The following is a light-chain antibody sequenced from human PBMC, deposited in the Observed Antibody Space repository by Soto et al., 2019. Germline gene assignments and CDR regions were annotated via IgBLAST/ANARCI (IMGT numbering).Light chain of an antibody. V-gene: IGKV3-20*01. Sequence: EIMLTQPPGTLSLSPGEIATLSCRASQSVSSSYLAWYQQKPGQAPRLLIYGASSRATGIPDRFSGSGSGTDFTLTISRLEPEDFAVYYCQQYCISVTFCQGARLEVK. J-gene: IGKJ5*01. CDR3: QQYCISVT. CDR1: QSVSSSY. CDR2: GAS.